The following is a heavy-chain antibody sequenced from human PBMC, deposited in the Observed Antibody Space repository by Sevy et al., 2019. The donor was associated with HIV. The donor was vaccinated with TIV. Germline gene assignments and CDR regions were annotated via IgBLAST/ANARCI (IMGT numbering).Heavy chain of an antibody. D-gene: IGHD3-22*01. CDR1: GFTFSSYA. Sequence: GGSLRLSCAASGFTFSSYAMSWVRQAPGKGLEWVSAISGSGGSTYYADSVKGRFTISRDNSKNTLYLQMNSLRAEDTAVYYCAKVTYYYDSSGYYKGIFDYWGQGTLDTVSS. V-gene: IGHV3-23*01. J-gene: IGHJ4*02. CDR2: ISGSGGST. CDR3: AKVTYYYDSSGYYKGIFDY.